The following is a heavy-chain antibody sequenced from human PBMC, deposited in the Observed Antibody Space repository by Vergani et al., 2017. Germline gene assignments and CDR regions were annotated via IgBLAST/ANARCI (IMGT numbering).Heavy chain of an antibody. CDR1: GFTVSSNY. Sequence: EVQLVESGGGLIQPGGSLRLSCAASGFTVSSNYMSWVRQAPGKGLEWVSVIYSGGSTYYADSVKGRFTISRDNSKNTLYLQMNSLRAEDTAVYYCASGDSGYEELNFDYWGQGTLVTVSS. V-gene: IGHV3-53*01. CDR3: ASGDSGYEELNFDY. D-gene: IGHD5-12*01. J-gene: IGHJ4*02. CDR2: IYSGGST.